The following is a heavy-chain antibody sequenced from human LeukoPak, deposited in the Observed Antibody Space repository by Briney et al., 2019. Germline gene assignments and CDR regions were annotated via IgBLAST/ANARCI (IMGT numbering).Heavy chain of an antibody. CDR3: ARLSNGGYGASWFHP. CDR2: IYNSGSS. J-gene: IGHJ5*02. D-gene: IGHD4/OR15-4a*01. CDR1: GGSITSYY. Sequence: SETLSLTCTVSGGSITSYYWSWIRQPPGKGLGWIGYIYNSGSSNYNPSLKSRVFLSVDTAKNQLPLKLTSVTAADTAVYYCARLSNGGYGASWFHPWGQGTLVTVSS. V-gene: IGHV4-59*08.